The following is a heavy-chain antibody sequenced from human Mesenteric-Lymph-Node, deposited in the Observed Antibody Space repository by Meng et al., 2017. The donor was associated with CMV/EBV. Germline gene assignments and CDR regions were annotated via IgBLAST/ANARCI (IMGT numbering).Heavy chain of an antibody. CDR1: GGSISSYY. Sequence: SETLSLTCTVSGGSISSYYWTWIRQPPGKGLECIGYIYYSGSTNYNPSLKSRVTISIDTSKNQFSLKLSSVTAADTAVYYCAGHQVVPTTPGYNWFDPWGQGTLVTVSS. D-gene: IGHD2-2*01. J-gene: IGHJ5*02. CDR2: IYYSGST. CDR3: AGHQVVPTTPGYNWFDP. V-gene: IGHV4-59*01.